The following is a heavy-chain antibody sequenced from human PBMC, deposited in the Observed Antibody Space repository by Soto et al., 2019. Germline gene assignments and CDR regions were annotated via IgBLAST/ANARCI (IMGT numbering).Heavy chain of an antibody. CDR3: ARGVPITPGTFDY. CDR2: IYSGGST. Sequence: GSLRLSCAASGFTVSSTYMSWVRQAPGKGLEWISIIYSGGSTFYADSVKGRFTISRDNSKNTLYLQMNSLRAEDTAVYYCARGVPITPGTFDYRGQGTLVTVSS. J-gene: IGHJ4*02. D-gene: IGHD5-12*01. CDR1: GFTVSSTY. V-gene: IGHV3-53*01.